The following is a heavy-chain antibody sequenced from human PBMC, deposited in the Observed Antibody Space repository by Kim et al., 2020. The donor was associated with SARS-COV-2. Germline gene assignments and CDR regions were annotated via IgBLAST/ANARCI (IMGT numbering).Heavy chain of an antibody. Sequence: SETLSLTCTVSGGSISSGGYYWSWIRQHPGKGLEWIGYIYYSGSTYYNPSLKSRVTISVDTSKNQFSLKLSSVTAADTAVYFCARAPINMIVVIKAFDIWGQGTMVTVAS. CDR3: ARAPINMIVVIKAFDI. CDR1: GGSISSGGYY. V-gene: IGHV4-31*03. J-gene: IGHJ3*02. CDR2: IYYSGST. D-gene: IGHD3-22*01.